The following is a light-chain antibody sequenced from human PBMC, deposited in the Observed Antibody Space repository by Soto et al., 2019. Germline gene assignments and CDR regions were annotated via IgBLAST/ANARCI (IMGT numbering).Light chain of an antibody. Sequence: QSALTQPPSASGSPGQSVTISCTGTSSDVGGYKYVSWYQQHPGKAPKLMIYEVSKRPSGVPDRFSGSKSDNTASLTVSGRQAEDEADYYCCSYAGSNNFVFGTGTKLTVL. CDR2: EVS. V-gene: IGLV2-8*01. J-gene: IGLJ1*01. CDR3: CSYAGSNNFV. CDR1: SSDVGGYKY.